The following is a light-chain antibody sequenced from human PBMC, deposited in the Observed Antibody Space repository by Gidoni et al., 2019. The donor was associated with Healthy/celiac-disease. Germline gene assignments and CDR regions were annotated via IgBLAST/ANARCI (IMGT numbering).Light chain of an antibody. CDR1: SGSIASNY. CDR3: QSYDSSNHWV. J-gene: IGLJ3*02. Sequence: NFMLTQPHSVSESPGKTVTISCTRSSGSIASNYVQGYQQRPGSAPTTVIYADNQRPSGVPDRFSGSIDSSSNSASLTISGLKTEDEADYYCQSYDSSNHWVFGGGTKLTVL. V-gene: IGLV6-57*04. CDR2: ADN.